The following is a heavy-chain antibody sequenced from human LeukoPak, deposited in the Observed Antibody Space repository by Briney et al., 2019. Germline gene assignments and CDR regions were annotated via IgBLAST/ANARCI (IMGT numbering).Heavy chain of an antibody. CDR2: IYYSGST. Sequence: SETLSLTCTVSGGSISRSRYYWGWMRPPRGKRREWRGSIYYSGSTYYNPSLKSRVTISGDTSKNEVSVKLSSVTAADTPVYYCARSGIKYCRGGSFYRLFDYWGQGTLVTVSS. D-gene: IGHD2-15*01. CDR3: ARSGIKYCRGGSFYRLFDY. J-gene: IGHJ4*02. CDR1: GGSISRSRYY. V-gene: IGHV4-39*01.